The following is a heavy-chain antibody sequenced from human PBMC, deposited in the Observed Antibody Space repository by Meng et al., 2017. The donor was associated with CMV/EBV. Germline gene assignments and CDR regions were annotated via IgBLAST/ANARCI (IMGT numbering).Heavy chain of an antibody. CDR3: AKVSRESCYYCGMDV. D-gene: IGHD2-2*01. CDR2: LGYDGSIK. Sequence: GESLKISCAASGFTFSSYDMHWVRQAPGKGLEWVAFLGYDGSIKYYAESVKGRFTISRDNSKNTLSPQMNSLRAEDTAVYYCAKVSRESCYYCGMDVWGQGTTVTVSS. CDR1: GFTFSSYD. V-gene: IGHV3-30*02. J-gene: IGHJ6*02.